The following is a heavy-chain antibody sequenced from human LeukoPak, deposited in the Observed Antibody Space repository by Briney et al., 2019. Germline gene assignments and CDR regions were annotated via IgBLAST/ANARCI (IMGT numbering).Heavy chain of an antibody. CDR2: ISSSSTT. J-gene: IGHJ6*02. CDR3: ARSLSAAGNKEYYYYGMDV. V-gene: IGHV3-48*04. D-gene: IGHD6-13*01. Sequence: GALRLSCAASGFTFSSYSMNWVRQAPGKGLEWVSYISSSSTTYYADSVKGRFTISRDNAKNSLYLQMNSLRAEDTAVYYCARSLSAAGNKEYYYYGMDVWGQGTTVTVSS. CDR1: GFTFSSYS.